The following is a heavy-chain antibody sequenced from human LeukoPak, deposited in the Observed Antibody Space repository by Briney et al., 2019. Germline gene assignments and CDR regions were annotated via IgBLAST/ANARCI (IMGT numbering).Heavy chain of an antibody. D-gene: IGHD2/OR15-2a*01. CDR3: VSFYETY. CDR1: GFTFKDYA. Sequence: GGSLRLSCTASGFTFKDYAMYWVRQAPGKGLVWVSHINSDGSWTSYADSVKGRFTISKDNAKNTVYLQMNNLRAEDTAVYYCVSFYETYWGRGTLVTVSS. J-gene: IGHJ4*02. CDR2: INSDGSWT. V-gene: IGHV3-74*01.